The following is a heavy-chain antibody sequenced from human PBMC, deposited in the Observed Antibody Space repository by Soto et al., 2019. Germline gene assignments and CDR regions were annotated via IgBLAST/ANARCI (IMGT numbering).Heavy chain of an antibody. J-gene: IGHJ4*02. CDR3: AREYFYRFDY. Sequence: EVQLVESGGGLVQPGGSLRVSCAASGFTFTSHWMSWVRQAPGKGLEWVANIKEDGSAKYYLDSVKGRFTISRDNAKNSLYRQMNSLRADDTAVYYCAREYFYRFDYWGQGNLVTVSS. CDR1: GFTFTSHW. V-gene: IGHV3-7*01. CDR2: IKEDGSAK.